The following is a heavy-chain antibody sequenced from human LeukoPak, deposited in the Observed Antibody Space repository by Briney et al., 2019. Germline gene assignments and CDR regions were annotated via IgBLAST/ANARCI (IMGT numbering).Heavy chain of an antibody. J-gene: IGHJ4*02. D-gene: IGHD3-22*01. CDR3: ARALGPTYYYDSSGADY. CDR2: ISNSGST. CDR1: GGSISESSYY. V-gene: IGHV4-39*07. Sequence: SETLSLTCTVSGGSISESSYYWGWIRQSPGKGLEWIGSISNSGSTHYNPSLKSRVNISIDTSKNQFSLKLNSVTAADTAVYYCARALGPTYYYDSSGADYWGQGTLVTVSS.